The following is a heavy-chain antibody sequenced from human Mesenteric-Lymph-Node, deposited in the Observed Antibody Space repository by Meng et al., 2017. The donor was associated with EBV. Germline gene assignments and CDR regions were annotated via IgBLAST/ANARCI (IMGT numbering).Heavy chain of an antibody. V-gene: IGHV4-30-4*01. CDR3: ARMEFTYSWYFDL. Sequence: QVHLQAPGPGLGKPSEALSPTCTVSGSSISSGGYYWNWIRQSPGKGLELIGYIFYGGYTYYNLSLKSRVTISVDVSKNQFSLKLTSVTAADTAVYYCARMEFTYSWYFDLWGRGTLVTVSS. J-gene: IGHJ2*01. D-gene: IGHD1-1*01. CDR2: IFYGGYT. CDR1: GSSISSGGYY.